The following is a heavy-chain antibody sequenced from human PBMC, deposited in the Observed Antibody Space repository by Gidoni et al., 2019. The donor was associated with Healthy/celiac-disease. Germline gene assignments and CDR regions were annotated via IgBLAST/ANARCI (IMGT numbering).Heavy chain of an antibody. CDR3: AIASAAAMAPGDYYYGMDV. CDR1: GYTFTGYY. V-gene: IGHV1-2*04. CDR2: INPNSGGT. Sequence: QVRLVQSGAEVKKHGASVKGSCKASGYTFTGYYMHWVRQAPGQGLEWMGWINPNSGGTNYAQKFQGWVTMTRDTSISTAYMELSRLRSDDTAVYYCAIASAAAMAPGDYYYGMDVWGQGTTVTVSS. J-gene: IGHJ6*02. D-gene: IGHD5-18*01.